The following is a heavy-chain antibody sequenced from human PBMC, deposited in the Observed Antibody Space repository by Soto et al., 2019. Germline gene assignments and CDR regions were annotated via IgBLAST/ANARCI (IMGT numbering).Heavy chain of an antibody. D-gene: IGHD3-10*01. V-gene: IGHV5-51*01. CDR1: GYSFTSYW. CDR3: ASAYGSGPYYFDY. Sequence: CKGSGYSFTSYWIGWVRQMPGKGLEWMGIIYPGDSDTRYRPSFQGQVTMSADKSISTAYLQWSSLKASDTAMYYCASAYGSGPYYFDYWGQGTLVTVSS. CDR2: IYPGDSDT. J-gene: IGHJ4*02.